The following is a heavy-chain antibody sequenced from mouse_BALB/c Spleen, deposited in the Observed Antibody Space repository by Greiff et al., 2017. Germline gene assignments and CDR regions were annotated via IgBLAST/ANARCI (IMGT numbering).Heavy chain of an antibody. J-gene: IGHJ3*01. CDR1: GFTFSDYY. V-gene: IGHV5-4*02. CDR2: ISDGGSYT. CDR3: ARESSMITTGFPWFAY. Sequence: EVKLMESGGGLVKPGGSLKLSCAASGFTFSDYYMYWVRQTPEKRLEWVATISDGGSYTYYPDSVKGRFTISRDNAKNNLYLQMSSLKSEDTAMYYCARESSMITTGFPWFAYWGQGTLVTVSA. D-gene: IGHD2-4*01.